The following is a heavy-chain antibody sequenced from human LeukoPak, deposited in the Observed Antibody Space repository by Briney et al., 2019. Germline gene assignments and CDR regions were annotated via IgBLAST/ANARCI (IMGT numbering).Heavy chain of an antibody. Sequence: PGGSLRLSCAASGFTFSSYGMHWVRQAPGKGLEWVAVIWYDGSNKYYADSVKGRFTISRDNSKNTLYLQMNSLRAEDTAVYYCAKDHNYYDSSGYLLDYWGQGTWSPSPQ. V-gene: IGHV3-33*06. CDR3: AKDHNYYDSSGYLLDY. J-gene: IGHJ4*02. CDR1: GFTFSSYG. D-gene: IGHD3-22*01. CDR2: IWYDGSNK.